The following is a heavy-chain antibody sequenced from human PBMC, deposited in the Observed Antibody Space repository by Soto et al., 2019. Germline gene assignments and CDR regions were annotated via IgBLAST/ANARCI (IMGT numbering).Heavy chain of an antibody. CDR3: ARDSSGSPYYYYYYGMDV. CDR2: TYYRSKWYN. CDR1: GDSVSSNSAA. J-gene: IGHJ6*02. V-gene: IGHV6-1*01. Sequence: SQTLSLTCAISGDSVSSNSAAWNWIRQSPSRGLEWLGRTYYRSKWYNDYAVSVESRITINPDTSKNQFSLQLNSVTPEDTAVYYCARDSSGSPYYYYYYGMDVWGQGTTVTVSS. D-gene: IGHD3-3*01.